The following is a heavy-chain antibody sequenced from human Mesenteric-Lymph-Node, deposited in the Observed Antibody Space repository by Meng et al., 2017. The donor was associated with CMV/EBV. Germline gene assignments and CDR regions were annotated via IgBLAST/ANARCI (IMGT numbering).Heavy chain of an antibody. Sequence: GGSLRLSCAASGFTFGSYTMNWVRQVPGKGLEWVSVIYSGGTSTHYTDSVKGRFTISRDNSKNTLYLQMNSLRAEDTAVYCCVRGGDWFDYWGQGTLVTVSS. CDR2: IYSGGTST. CDR3: VRGGDWFDY. V-gene: IGHV3-23*03. J-gene: IGHJ4*02. CDR1: GFTFGSYT. D-gene: IGHD2-21*02.